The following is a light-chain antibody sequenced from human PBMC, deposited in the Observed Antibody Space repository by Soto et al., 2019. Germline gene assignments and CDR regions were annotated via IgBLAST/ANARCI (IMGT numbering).Light chain of an antibody. CDR3: SSYTSSSTYV. CDR2: DNN. CDR1: SSNIGNNY. J-gene: IGLJ1*01. Sequence: QSVLTQPPSVSAAPGQKVTISCSGISSNIGNNYVSWYQQLPGTAPKLLIYDNNKRPSGIPDRFSGSKSGTSATLGITGLQTGDEADYYCSSYTSSSTYVFGSGTKLTVL. V-gene: IGLV1-51*01.